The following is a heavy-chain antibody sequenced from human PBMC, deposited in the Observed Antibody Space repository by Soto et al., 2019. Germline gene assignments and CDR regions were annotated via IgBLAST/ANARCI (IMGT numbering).Heavy chain of an antibody. CDR2: ISASTLTT. V-gene: IGHV3-48*02. J-gene: IGHJ4*02. CDR3: ASAPQLVAAAATGFDS. CDR1: GFPFSTYS. Sequence: EVELVESGGGLVQPGGSLRLSCAASGFPFSTYSMSWVRQAPGKGLEWISYISASTLTTFYADSVKGRFTISRDTAQNSLYLQMNSLRDEDTAVYYCASAPQLVAAAATGFDSWGQGTLVTVSS. D-gene: IGHD2-2*01.